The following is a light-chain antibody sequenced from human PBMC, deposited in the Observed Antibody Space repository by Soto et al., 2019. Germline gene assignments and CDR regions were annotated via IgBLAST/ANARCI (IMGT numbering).Light chain of an antibody. Sequence: QAVVTQEPSLTVSPGGRVTLTCASSTGEVTSGYYPNWFQQQPGQAPSALIYSTSNKHSWTPARFSGSRIGGKPALTLSGVQAEAEDEYYCLLYYGGAQEVFGGGTKLTVL. CDR2: STS. CDR1: TGEVTSGYY. CDR3: LLYYGGAQEV. V-gene: IGLV7-43*01. J-gene: IGLJ2*01.